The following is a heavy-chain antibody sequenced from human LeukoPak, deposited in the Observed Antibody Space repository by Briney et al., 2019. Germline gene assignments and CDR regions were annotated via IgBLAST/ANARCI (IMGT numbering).Heavy chain of an antibody. J-gene: IGHJ5*02. Sequence: PGGSLRLSCAASGFTFSDYEMNWVRQAPGKGLEWVSYISSSVITIYYADSVKGRFTISRDNDKNSLYLQMNSLRAEDTAVYYCARGYYDGSGYPSWFDPWGQGTLVTVSS. CDR3: ARGYYDGSGYPSWFDP. D-gene: IGHD3-22*01. CDR1: GFTFSDYE. CDR2: ISSSVITI. V-gene: IGHV3-48*03.